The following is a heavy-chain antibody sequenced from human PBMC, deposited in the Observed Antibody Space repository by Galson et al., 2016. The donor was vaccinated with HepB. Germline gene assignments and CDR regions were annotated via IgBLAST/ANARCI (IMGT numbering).Heavy chain of an antibody. CDR2: ISVYNPNP. V-gene: IGHV1-18*01. J-gene: IGHJ4*02. D-gene: IGHD3-16*01. CDR3: ARDGGYDYVWGIDY. Sequence: SVKVSCKASGYTFSTFGISWVRQAPGQGLEWLGWISVYNPNPRCAQKLQGRVTMTTDTSTSTAYMELRSLRSDDTAVYYCARDGGYDYVWGIDYWGQGTLVTVSS. CDR1: GYTFSTFG.